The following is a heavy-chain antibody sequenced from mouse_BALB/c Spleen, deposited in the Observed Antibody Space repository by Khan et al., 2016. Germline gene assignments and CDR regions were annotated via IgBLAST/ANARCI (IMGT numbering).Heavy chain of an antibody. Sequence: QIQLVQSGPELKKPGETVKISCKASGYTFTNYGMIWVKQAPGKDLKWMGWINTFTGQPSYADDFKGRFAFSLETSANNVYLQLNNLKNEDMASYFCARHGSGAMDYWAQGTSVTVSS. V-gene: IGHV9-1*02. CDR3: ARHGSGAMDY. CDR2: INTFTGQP. J-gene: IGHJ4*01. CDR1: GYTFTNYG.